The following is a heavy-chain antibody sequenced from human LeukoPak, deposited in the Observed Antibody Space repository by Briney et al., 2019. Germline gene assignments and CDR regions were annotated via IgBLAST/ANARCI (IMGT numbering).Heavy chain of an antibody. Sequence: GGSLRLSCAASGFTFSSYGMHWVRQAPGKGLEWVAFIRYDGSNKYYADSVKGRFTISRDNSRNTLYLQMNSLRAEDTAVYYCAKSNYYDSSDWFDPWGQGTLVTVSS. J-gene: IGHJ5*02. CDR3: AKSNYYDSSDWFDP. CDR2: IRYDGSNK. CDR1: GFTFSSYG. D-gene: IGHD3-22*01. V-gene: IGHV3-30*02.